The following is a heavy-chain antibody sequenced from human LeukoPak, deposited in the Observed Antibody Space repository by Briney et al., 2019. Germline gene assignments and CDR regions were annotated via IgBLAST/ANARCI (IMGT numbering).Heavy chain of an antibody. Sequence: GGSLRLSCAASEFSVGSNYVTWVRQAPGKGLEWVSLIYSGGSTYYADSVKGRFTISRDNSKNTLYLQMDSLRAEDTAVYYCARDATYYYDSRGFDYWGQGTLVTVSS. CDR1: EFSVGSNY. CDR2: IYSGGST. V-gene: IGHV3-66*01. J-gene: IGHJ4*02. D-gene: IGHD3-22*01. CDR3: ARDATYYYDSRGFDY.